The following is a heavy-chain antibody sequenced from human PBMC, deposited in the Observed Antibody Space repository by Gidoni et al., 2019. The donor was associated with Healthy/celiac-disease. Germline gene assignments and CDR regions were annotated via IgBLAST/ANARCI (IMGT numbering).Heavy chain of an antibody. CDR2: INHSGST. V-gene: IGHV4-34*01. Sequence: QVQLQQWGAGLLKPSETLSLTCAVYGGSFSGYYWRWIRQPPGKGLEWIGEINHSGSTNYNPSPKSRVTISVDTSKNQFSLKLSSVTAADTAVYYCARGRSKVSGYQLGRGGYGMDVWGQGTTVTVSS. CDR1: GGSFSGYY. D-gene: IGHD2-2*01. CDR3: ARGRSKVSGYQLGRGGYGMDV. J-gene: IGHJ6*02.